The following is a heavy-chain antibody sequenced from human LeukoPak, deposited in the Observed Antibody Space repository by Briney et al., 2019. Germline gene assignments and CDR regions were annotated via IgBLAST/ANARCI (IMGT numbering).Heavy chain of an antibody. D-gene: IGHD3-10*01. V-gene: IGHV4-31*03. Sequence: SQTLSLTCTVSGDSISSGGYYWSWIRQHPGKGLEWIGHIYNSGSTYYNPSLASRVTISPGTSKNQFSLNLRSVTAADTAVYYCARDKATTIRGVVTQDTFDIWGQGTMVTVSS. CDR1: GDSISSGGYY. J-gene: IGHJ3*02. CDR3: ARDKATTIRGVVTQDTFDI. CDR2: IYNSGST.